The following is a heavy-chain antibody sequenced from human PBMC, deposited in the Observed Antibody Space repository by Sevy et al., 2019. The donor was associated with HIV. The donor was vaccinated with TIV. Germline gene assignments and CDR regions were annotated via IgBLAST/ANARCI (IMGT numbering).Heavy chain of an antibody. CDR3: TRSTTTVY. CDR2: IRSKEYNGTT. Sequence: GGSLRLSCTASGFTFPDYALSWVRQAPGSGLEWLGFIRSKEYNGTTAYAASVRCRFTISRDDSKSVTYLQMNSLKTADTGIYFCTRSTTTVYWGRGILVTVSS. J-gene: IGHJ4*02. CDR1: GFTFPDYA. D-gene: IGHD1-1*01. V-gene: IGHV3-49*04.